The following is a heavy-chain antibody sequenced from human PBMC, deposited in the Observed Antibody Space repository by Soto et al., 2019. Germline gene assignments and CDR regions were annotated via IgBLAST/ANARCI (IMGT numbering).Heavy chain of an antibody. CDR3: ARGNVRWPPYGMDV. D-gene: IGHD2-15*01. V-gene: IGHV4-4*07. CDR1: GGSISSYY. CDR2: IYTSGST. J-gene: IGHJ6*02. Sequence: SETLSLTCTVSGGSISSYYWSWIRQPAGKGLEWIGRIYTSGSTNYNPSLKSRVTMSVDTSKNQFSLKLSSVTAADTAVYYCARGNVRWPPYGMDVWGQGTPVTVYS.